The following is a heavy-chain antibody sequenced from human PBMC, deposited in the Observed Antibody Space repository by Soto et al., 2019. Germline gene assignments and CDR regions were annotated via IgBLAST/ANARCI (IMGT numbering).Heavy chain of an antibody. V-gene: IGHV1-3*05. J-gene: IGHJ5*01. CDR1: GYTFSSYA. CDR3: ARGSSGSAYSWFDS. CDR2: INAGNGDT. Sequence: QVQLVQSGAEEKKPGASVKVSCKASGYTFSSYAMHWVRQAPGQRLEWMGWINAGNGDTKYSQKLQGRVTITRDTSATTAYLELSSLRSEDTAVYYCARGSSGSAYSWFDSWGQGTLVPVSS. D-gene: IGHD2-15*01.